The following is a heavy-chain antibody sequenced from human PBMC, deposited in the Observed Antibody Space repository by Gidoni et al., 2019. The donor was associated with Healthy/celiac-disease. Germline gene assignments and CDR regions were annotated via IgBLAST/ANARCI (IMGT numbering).Heavy chain of an antibody. Sequence: QLQLQESGPGLVKPSETLSLTCTVSGGSISSSSYYWSWIRQPPGKGLQWIGTMYYSGDTYYNPSLMSRVTISIDTSKNQFSLRLSSVTASDTAVYYCARPFTNYYDSSGYPWGQGALVTVSS. CDR1: GGSISSSSYY. J-gene: IGHJ5*02. D-gene: IGHD3-22*01. CDR3: ARPFTNYYDSSGYP. CDR2: MYYSGDT. V-gene: IGHV4-39*01.